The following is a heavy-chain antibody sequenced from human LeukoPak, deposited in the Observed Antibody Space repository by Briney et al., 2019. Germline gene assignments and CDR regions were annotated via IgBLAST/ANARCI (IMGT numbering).Heavy chain of an antibody. Sequence: GSLRLSCAASGFTFSSYEMNWVRQAPGKGLEWISYISSSGSTIYYADSVKGRFTISRDNAKNSLYLQMNSLRAEDTAVYYCARDSGSGSYYTGYYGMDVWGKGTTVTVSS. V-gene: IGHV3-48*03. D-gene: IGHD3-10*01. CDR3: ARDSGSGSYYTGYYGMDV. J-gene: IGHJ6*04. CDR2: ISSSGSTI. CDR1: GFTFSSYE.